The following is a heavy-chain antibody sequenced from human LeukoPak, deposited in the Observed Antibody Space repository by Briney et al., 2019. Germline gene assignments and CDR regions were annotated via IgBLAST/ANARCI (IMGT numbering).Heavy chain of an antibody. V-gene: IGHV4-59*01. CDR3: ARDPPYYDFWSGYGGGAYASDI. D-gene: IGHD3-3*01. CDR1: GGSISSYH. J-gene: IGHJ3*02. CDR2: IYYSGST. Sequence: SETLSLTCTVSGGSISSYHWSWIRQPPGKGLEWIGYIYYSGSTNYNPSLKSRVTISVDTSKNQFSLKLSSVTAADTAVYYCARDPPYYDFWSGYGGGAYASDIWGQGTMVTVSS.